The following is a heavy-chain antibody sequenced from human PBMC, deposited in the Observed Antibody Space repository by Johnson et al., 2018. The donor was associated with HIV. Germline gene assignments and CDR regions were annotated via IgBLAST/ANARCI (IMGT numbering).Heavy chain of an antibody. Sequence: QVQLVESGGGVVQPGRSLRLSCAASGFTFGSYGMHWVRQAPGKGLAWVATISYDGSTKNSVDSVRGRFTISRDNSKNTLYLQRNSLRAEDTAVYYCAKEGSIAAAGNDAFDIWGQGTMVTVSS. CDR3: AKEGSIAAAGNDAFDI. D-gene: IGHD6-13*01. J-gene: IGHJ3*02. V-gene: IGHV3-30*19. CDR2: ISYDGSTK. CDR1: GFTFGSYG.